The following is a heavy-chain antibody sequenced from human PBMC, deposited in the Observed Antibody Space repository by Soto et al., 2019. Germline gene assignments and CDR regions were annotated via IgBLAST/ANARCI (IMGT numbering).Heavy chain of an antibody. V-gene: IGHV3-53*01. CDR3: ARDLYGYEVAFDI. CDR1: GFTVSRNY. CDR2: ISSGGST. Sequence: PGGSLRLSCAASGFTVSRNYMSWVRQAPGKGLEWVSVISSGGSTYYADSVKGRFTISRDNSKNTLYLQMNSLRVEDTAVYYCARDLYGYEVAFDIWGQGTMVTVSS. J-gene: IGHJ3*02. D-gene: IGHD5-12*01.